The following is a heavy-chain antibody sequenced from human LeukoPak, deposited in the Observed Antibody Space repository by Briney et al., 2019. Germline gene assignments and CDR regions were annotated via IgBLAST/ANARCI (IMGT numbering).Heavy chain of an antibody. J-gene: IGHJ6*02. D-gene: IGHD3-3*01. Sequence: ASVKVSCKASGYTFTGYYMHWVRQAPGQGLEWMGWINPNSGGTNYAQKFQGRVTMTRDTSISTAYMELSRLRSDDTAVYYCARGYDFWSGNYVHYYYGMDVWGQGTTVTVSS. V-gene: IGHV1-2*02. CDR1: GYTFTGYY. CDR3: ARGYDFWSGNYVHYYYGMDV. CDR2: INPNSGGT.